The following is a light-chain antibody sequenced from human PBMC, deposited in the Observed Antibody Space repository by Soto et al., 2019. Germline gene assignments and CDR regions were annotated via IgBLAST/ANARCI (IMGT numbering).Light chain of an antibody. CDR1: QSVTSN. J-gene: IGKJ5*01. V-gene: IGKV3-15*01. Sequence: EIVMTQSPATLSLSPGERATLSCRASQSVTSNLAWYQQKPGQAPRLLIYGASTRATGIPARFSGSGSGTEFTLTISSLQSEDFAVYYCHQYNNWPPTFGQGTRLEIK. CDR3: HQYNNWPPT. CDR2: GAS.